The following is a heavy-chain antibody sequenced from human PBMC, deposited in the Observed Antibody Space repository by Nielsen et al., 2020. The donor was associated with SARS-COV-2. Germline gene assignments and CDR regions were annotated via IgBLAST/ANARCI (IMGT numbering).Heavy chain of an antibody. V-gene: IGHV5-51*01. CDR1: GYSFPIYW. CDR3: ARRGTSSNRYFDP. D-gene: IGHD6-6*01. CDR2: IWPGDSDT. J-gene: IGHJ5*02. Sequence: GGSLRLSCKGSGYSFPIYWIGWVRQMPGKGLEWMGIIWPGDSDTKYSPSFQGQVTISADKSTSTAYLQWSSLKASDTAMYYCARRGTSSNRYFDPWGQGTLVTVSS.